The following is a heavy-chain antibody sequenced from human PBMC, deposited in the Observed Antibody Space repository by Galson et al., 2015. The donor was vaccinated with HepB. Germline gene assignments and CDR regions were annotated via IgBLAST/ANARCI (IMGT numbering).Heavy chain of an antibody. CDR3: ARDSESVVVPAVWNGDYYYYGMDV. J-gene: IGHJ6*02. CDR1: GFTFSDSS. D-gene: IGHD2-2*01. CDR2: ISGSGDTR. Sequence: SLRLSCAASGFTFSDSSMNWIRQAPGKGLEWLTYISGSGDTRYYADSVLGRFTSSRDNAKNSLYLQLNSLRVEGTAVYYCARDSESVVVPAVWNGDYYYYGMDVWGQGTTVTVSS. V-gene: IGHV3-11*01.